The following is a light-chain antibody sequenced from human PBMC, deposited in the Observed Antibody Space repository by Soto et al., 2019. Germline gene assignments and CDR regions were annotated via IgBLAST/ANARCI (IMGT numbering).Light chain of an antibody. CDR1: QSIGGY. Sequence: DIQMTPSPSSLSASVGDRVTITCRASQSIGGYLNWYQQKPGRAPKLLIHAASSLEGGVPSRFSGSGSGTDFTFTISSLRPEDLATYFCQQSTDIPYTFGQGTKLEIK. CDR3: QQSTDIPYT. V-gene: IGKV1-39*01. J-gene: IGKJ2*01. CDR2: AAS.